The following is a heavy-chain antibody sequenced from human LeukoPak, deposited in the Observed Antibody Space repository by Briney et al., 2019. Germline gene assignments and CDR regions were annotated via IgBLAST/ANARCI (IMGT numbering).Heavy chain of an antibody. CDR3: ARFALKTPPTD. J-gene: IGHJ4*02. CDR2: ISSSSSTI. CDR1: GFTVSSNY. Sequence: GGSLRLSCAASGFTVSSNYMSWVRQAPGKGLEWVSYISSSSSTIYYADSVKGRFTISRDNAKNSLYLQMNSLRAEDTAVYYCARFALKTPPTDWGQGTLVTVSS. V-gene: IGHV3-48*01.